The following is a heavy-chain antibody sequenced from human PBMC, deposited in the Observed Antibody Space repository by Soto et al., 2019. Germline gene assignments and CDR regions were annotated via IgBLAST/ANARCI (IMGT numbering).Heavy chain of an antibody. D-gene: IGHD3-16*01. CDR3: ARSGRGSYYYYYGMDV. J-gene: IGHJ6*02. CDR2: IIPIFGTA. CDR1: GCTFSSYA. Sequence: SVKVSCKASGCTFSSYAISWVRQAPGQGLEWMGGIIPIFGTANYAQKFQGRVAITADESTSTAYMELSSLRSEDTAVYYCARSGRGSYYYYYGMDVWGQGTTVTVSS. V-gene: IGHV1-69*13.